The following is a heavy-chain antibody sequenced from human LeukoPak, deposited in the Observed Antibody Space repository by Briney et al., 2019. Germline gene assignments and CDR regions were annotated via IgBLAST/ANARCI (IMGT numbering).Heavy chain of an antibody. J-gene: IGHJ4*02. Sequence: GGSLRLSCAASGLTFSSYAMHWVRQAPGKGLEWVAVISYDGSNKYYADSVKGRFTISRDNAKNTLYLQMNSLRAEDTAVYYCAREETTVVTLGDWGQGTLVTVSS. D-gene: IGHD4-23*01. CDR2: ISYDGSNK. V-gene: IGHV3-30*04. CDR3: AREETTVVTLGD. CDR1: GLTFSSYA.